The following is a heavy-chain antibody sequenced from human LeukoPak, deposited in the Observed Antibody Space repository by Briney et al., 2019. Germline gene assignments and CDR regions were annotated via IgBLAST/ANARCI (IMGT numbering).Heavy chain of an antibody. CDR3: ARVGWEILNLHFDP. CDR2: IKKDGSQT. Sequence: PGGSLRLSCVGSGFTFSNKWMTWVRQAPGKGPEWVATIKKDGSQTYYVDSVKGRFTNSRDNAQNSLYLQTNGLRVEDTAIYSCARVGWEILNLHFDPWGQGTLVTVSS. V-gene: IGHV3-7*03. D-gene: IGHD1-14*01. J-gene: IGHJ5*02. CDR1: GFTFSNKW.